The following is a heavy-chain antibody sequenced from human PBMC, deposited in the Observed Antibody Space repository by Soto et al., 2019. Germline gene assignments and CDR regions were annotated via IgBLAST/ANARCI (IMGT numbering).Heavy chain of an antibody. CDR2: IYYSGST. V-gene: IGHV4-31*03. CDR3: ARQYDSSGYYYLDY. J-gene: IGHJ4*02. D-gene: IGHD3-22*01. CDR1: GGSISSGGYY. Sequence: SETLSLTCTVSGGSISSGGYYWSWIRQHPGKGLEWIGYIYYSGSTYYNPSLRSRVTISVDTSKNQFSLKLSSVTAADTAVYYCARQYDSSGYYYLDYWGQGTLVTVSS.